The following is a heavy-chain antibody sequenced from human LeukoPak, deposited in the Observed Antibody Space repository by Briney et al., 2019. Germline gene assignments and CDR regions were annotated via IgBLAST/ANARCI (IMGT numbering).Heavy chain of an antibody. CDR1: GGSISSGDYD. V-gene: IGHV4-30-4*08. Sequence: SKTLSLTCTVSGGSISSGDYDWSWIRQPPGKGLEWIGYIYYSGSTYYNPSLKSRVTISVDTSKNQFSLKLSSVTAADTAVYYCASSSSSWYNWFDPWGQGTLVTVSS. CDR2: IYYSGST. J-gene: IGHJ5*02. D-gene: IGHD6-13*01. CDR3: ASSSSSWYNWFDP.